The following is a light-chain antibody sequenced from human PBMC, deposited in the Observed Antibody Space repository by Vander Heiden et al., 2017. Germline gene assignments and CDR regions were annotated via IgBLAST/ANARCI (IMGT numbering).Light chain of an antibody. CDR3: QQYGSSRT. J-gene: IGKJ1*01. Sequence: EIVLTQSPGTLSLSPGQRATLSCRASRSVSSSYLAWYQQKPGQAPRLLIYGASSRATGIPDRFSGSGSETDFTLTISSLEPEDFAVYYCQQYGSSRTFGQGTKVEIK. V-gene: IGKV3-20*01. CDR1: RSVSSSY. CDR2: GAS.